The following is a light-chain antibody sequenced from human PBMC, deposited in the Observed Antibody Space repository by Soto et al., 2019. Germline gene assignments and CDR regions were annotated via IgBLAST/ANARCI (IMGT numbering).Light chain of an antibody. CDR1: QSISSY. CDR3: QQSYSTLT. CDR2: AAS. Sequence: DIQMTQSPSSLSASVVDRVTITFRASQSISSYLNWYQQKPGEAPKLLIYAASSLQSGVPSRFSGTSSGTTFTLIISSLQPEDFATYYCQQSYSTLTFGGGTKVDIK. J-gene: IGKJ4*01. V-gene: IGKV1-39*01.